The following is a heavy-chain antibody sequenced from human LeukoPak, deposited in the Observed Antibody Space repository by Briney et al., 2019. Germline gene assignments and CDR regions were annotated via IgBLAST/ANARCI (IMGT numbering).Heavy chain of an antibody. CDR2: IISIAYGGTT. J-gene: IGHJ6*02. CDR3: TRDLFQDYYCYYGMDV. Sequence: GGSLRHSCTASGFTSGDYAMSWFRPAPGEGLGWVGFIISIAYGGTTEYAASVKGRFTISRDDSKSIAYLQMNSLKTEDTAVYYCTRDLFQDYYCYYGMDVWGQGTTVTVSS. D-gene: IGHD3-10*01. V-gene: IGHV3-49*03. CDR1: GFTSGDYA.